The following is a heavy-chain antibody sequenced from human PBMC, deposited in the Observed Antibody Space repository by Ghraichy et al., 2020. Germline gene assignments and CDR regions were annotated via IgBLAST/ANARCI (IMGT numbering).Heavy chain of an antibody. CDR1: GFTFSSYA. J-gene: IGHJ6*02. CDR3: AKDLIVLMVYAYGMDV. V-gene: IGHV3-23*01. CDR2: ISGSGGST. Sequence: GGSLRLSCAASGFTFSSYAMSWVRQAPGKGLEWVSAISGSGGSTYYADSVKGRFTISRDNSKNTLYLQMNSLRAEDTAVYYCAKDLIVLMVYAYGMDVWGQGTTVTVSS. D-gene: IGHD2-8*01.